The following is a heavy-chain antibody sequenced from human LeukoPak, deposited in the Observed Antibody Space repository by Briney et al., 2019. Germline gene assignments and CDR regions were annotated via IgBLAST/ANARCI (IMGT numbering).Heavy chain of an antibody. CDR1: GYTFTGYY. V-gene: IGHV1-2*02. Sequence: GASVKVSCKASGYTFTGYYMHWVRQAPGQGLEWMGWINPNSGGTNYAQKFQGRVTMTRDTSISTAYMELSRLRSDDTAVYYCARDPGYSSGSPDYWGQGTLVTVSS. CDR3: ARDPGYSSGSPDY. CDR2: INPNSGGT. J-gene: IGHJ4*02. D-gene: IGHD6-19*01.